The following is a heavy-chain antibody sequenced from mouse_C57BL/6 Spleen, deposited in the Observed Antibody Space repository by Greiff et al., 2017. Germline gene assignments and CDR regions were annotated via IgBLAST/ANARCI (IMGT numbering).Heavy chain of an antibody. CDR3: ARALDSSGSWFAY. J-gene: IGHJ3*01. Sequence: VQLQQSGPELVKPGASVKIPCKASGYTFTDYNMDWVKQSHGKSLEWIGDINPNNGGTIYNQKFKGQATLTVDKSSSTAYMELRSLTSEDTAVYYCARALDSSGSWFAYWGQGTLVTVSA. D-gene: IGHD3-2*02. CDR2: INPNNGGT. CDR1: GYTFTDYN. V-gene: IGHV1-18*01.